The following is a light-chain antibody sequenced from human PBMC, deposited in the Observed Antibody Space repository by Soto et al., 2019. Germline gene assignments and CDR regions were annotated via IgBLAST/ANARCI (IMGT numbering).Light chain of an antibody. CDR1: SSNIGSNT. J-gene: IGLJ1*01. V-gene: IGLV1-44*01. CDR3: AAWDDSLNYV. CDR2: SNN. Sequence: SVLPKPPSASGTPGQRVTISCSGSSSNIGSNTVNWYQQLPGTAPKLLIYSNNQRPSGVPDRFSGSKSGTSASLAISGLQSEDEADYYCAAWDDSLNYVFGTGTKVTVL.